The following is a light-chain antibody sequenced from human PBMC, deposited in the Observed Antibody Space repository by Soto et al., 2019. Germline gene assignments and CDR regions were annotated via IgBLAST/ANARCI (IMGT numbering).Light chain of an antibody. Sequence: EIVMTQSPATLSLSPGGRVTLSCRSSQSVSSHLAWYQQKPGQAPRLLIYAASIRATGVPGRFSGSGSGTEFTLTISSLQSEDFAVYYCQQYNRWPPRTFGQGTKLEVK. CDR1: QSVSSH. CDR3: QQYNRWPPRT. J-gene: IGKJ2*01. CDR2: AAS. V-gene: IGKV3-15*01.